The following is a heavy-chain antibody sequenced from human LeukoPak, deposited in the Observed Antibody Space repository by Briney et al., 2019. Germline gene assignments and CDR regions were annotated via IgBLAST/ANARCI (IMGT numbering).Heavy chain of an antibody. J-gene: IGHJ5*02. CDR2: IYYSGST. CDR3: ASHSSYVSPFRS. D-gene: IGHD3-10*02. Sequence: PSETLSLTCTVSGGSTSNTSYYWGWIRQPPGKGPEWIGSIYYSGSTYYNPSLKTRVTISVDTPKNHFPPKPTSVTAADTAVYYCASHSSYVSPFRSWGRGPLVTVSP. V-gene: IGHV4-39*02. CDR1: GGSTSNTSYY.